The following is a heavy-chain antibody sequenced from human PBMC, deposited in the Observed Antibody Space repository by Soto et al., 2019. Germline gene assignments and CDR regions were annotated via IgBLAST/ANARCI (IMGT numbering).Heavy chain of an antibody. Sequence: SETLSLTCTVSGGSISSYYWSWIRQPPGKGLEWIGYIYYSGSTNYNPSLKSRVTISVDTSKNQFSLKLSSVTAADTAVYYCARVDTAMEIYYFDYWGQGTLVTVSS. CDR2: IYYSGST. J-gene: IGHJ4*02. CDR3: ARVDTAMEIYYFDY. V-gene: IGHV4-59*01. CDR1: GGSISSYY. D-gene: IGHD5-18*01.